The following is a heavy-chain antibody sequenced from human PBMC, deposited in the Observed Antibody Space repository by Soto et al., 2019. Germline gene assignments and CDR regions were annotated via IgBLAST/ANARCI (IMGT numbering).Heavy chain of an antibody. V-gene: IGHV3-11*01. Sequence: QVQLVESGGGLVKPGGSLRLSCAASGFTFSDYYMSWIRQAPGKGLEWVSYISSSGSTIYYADSVKGRFTISRDNAKNSLYLQMNSLRAEDTAGYYCAKLPTTFYPYYYYMDVWGKGTTVTVSS. J-gene: IGHJ6*03. D-gene: IGHD4-4*01. CDR1: GFTFSDYY. CDR3: AKLPTTFYPYYYYMDV. CDR2: ISSSGSTI.